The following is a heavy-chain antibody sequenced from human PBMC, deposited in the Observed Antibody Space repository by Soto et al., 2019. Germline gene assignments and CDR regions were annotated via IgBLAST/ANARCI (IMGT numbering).Heavy chain of an antibody. Sequence: SQTLSLTCAISGDSVSSNSAAWNWIRQSPSRGLEWLGRTYYRSRWYNDYTVSVKSRITINPDTSKNQFSLQLNSVTPEDTAVFYGERDNSGSYLVFDIWGKGTLVTVSS. CDR1: GDSVSSNSAA. J-gene: IGHJ3*02. CDR3: ERDNSGSYLVFDI. CDR2: TYYRSRWYN. V-gene: IGHV6-1*01. D-gene: IGHD1-26*01.